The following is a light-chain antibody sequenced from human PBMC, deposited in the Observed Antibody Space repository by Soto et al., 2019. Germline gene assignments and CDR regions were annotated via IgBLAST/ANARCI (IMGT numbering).Light chain of an antibody. CDR1: QSVSSSY. J-gene: IGKJ2*01. Sequence: EIVLTQSPATLSLSPGERATLSCGASQSVSSSYSAWYQQKPGLAPRLLIYDASSRATGIPDRFSGSGSGTDFTLTISRLEPEHFAVYYCQQYGSSPYTFGQGTMLEIK. CDR3: QQYGSSPYT. CDR2: DAS. V-gene: IGKV3D-20*01.